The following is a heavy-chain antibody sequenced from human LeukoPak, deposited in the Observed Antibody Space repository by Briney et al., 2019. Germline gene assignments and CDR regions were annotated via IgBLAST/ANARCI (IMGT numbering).Heavy chain of an antibody. D-gene: IGHD1-26*01. J-gene: IGHJ4*02. CDR3: ARDEMGATTFQIDHYFDY. V-gene: IGHV1-69*13. Sequence: ASVKVSCKASGGTFSSYAISWVRQAPGQGLEWMGGIIPIFGTANYAQKFQGRVTITADESTSTAYMELSSLRSEDTAVYYCARDEMGATTFQIDHYFDYWAREPWSPSPQ. CDR1: GGTFSSYA. CDR2: IIPIFGTA.